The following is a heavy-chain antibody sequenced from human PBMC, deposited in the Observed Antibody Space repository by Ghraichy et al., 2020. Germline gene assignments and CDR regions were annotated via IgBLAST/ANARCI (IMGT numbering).Heavy chain of an antibody. CDR1: GYSIRSPYH. D-gene: IGHD3-22*01. CDR3: ARDITMIVPRPNGAFDS. CDR2: IYHDGTT. Sequence: SQTLSLTCTVSGYSIRSPYHWGWIRQPPGKVLEWIAMIYHDGTTYYNPSLKSRVTISIDTSKSQFSLKLSSVTAADTALYYCARDITMIVPRPNGAFDSWGQGTMVTVSA. V-gene: IGHV4-38-2*02. J-gene: IGHJ3*02.